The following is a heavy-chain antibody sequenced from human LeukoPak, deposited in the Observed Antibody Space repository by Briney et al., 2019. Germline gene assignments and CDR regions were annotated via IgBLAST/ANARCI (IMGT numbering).Heavy chain of an antibody. CDR2: INPNSGGT. CDR3: ARVSPDYDFWSGHKENFGY. J-gene: IGHJ4*02. CDR1: GYTFTGYY. V-gene: IGHV1-2*02. D-gene: IGHD3-3*01. Sequence: ASVKVSCKASGYTFTGYYMHWVRQAPGQGLEWMGWINPNSGGTNYAQKFQGRVTMTRDTSISTAYMELSRLRSDDTAVYYCARVSPDYDFWSGHKENFGYWGQGTLVTVSS.